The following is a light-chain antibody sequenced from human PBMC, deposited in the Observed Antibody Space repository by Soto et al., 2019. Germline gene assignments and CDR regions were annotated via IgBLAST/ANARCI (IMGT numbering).Light chain of an antibody. J-gene: IGKJ1*01. CDR3: QQYNNWPPNT. V-gene: IGKV3D-15*01. Sequence: EIVLTQSPGTLSLSPGERVTLSCRASQRISNSYLAWYQQRPGQAPRLLIFDASNRATGIPARFSGSGSGTEFTLTISSLQSEDFAVYYCQQYNNWPPNTFGQGTKVDI. CDR1: QRISNSY. CDR2: DAS.